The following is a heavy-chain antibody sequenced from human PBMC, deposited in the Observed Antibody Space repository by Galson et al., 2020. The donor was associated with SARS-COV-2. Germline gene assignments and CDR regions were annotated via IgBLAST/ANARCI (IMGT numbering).Heavy chain of an antibody. CDR3: ARDIGGYYDSSGYYYH. D-gene: IGHD3-22*01. J-gene: IGHJ5*02. V-gene: IGHV3-21*01. Sequence: NSGGSLRLSCAASGFTFSSYSMNWVRQAPGKGLEWVSSISSSSSYIYYADSVKGRFTISRDNAKNSLYLQMNSLRAEDTAVYYCARDIGGYYDSSGYYYHWGQGTLVTVSS. CDR2: ISSSSSYI. CDR1: GFTFSSYS.